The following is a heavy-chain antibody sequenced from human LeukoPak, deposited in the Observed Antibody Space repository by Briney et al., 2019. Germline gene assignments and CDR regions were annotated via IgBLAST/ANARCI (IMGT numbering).Heavy chain of an antibody. CDR3: ARDSVVPAAIFDY. CDR1: GFTFSSYA. V-gene: IGHV3-30-3*01. Sequence: GGSLRLSCAASGFTFSSYAMPWVRQAPGKGLEWVAVISYDGSNKYYADSVKGRFTISRDNSKNTLYLQMNSLRAEDTAVYYCARDSVVPAAIFDYWGQGTLVTVSS. CDR2: ISYDGSNK. D-gene: IGHD2-2*01. J-gene: IGHJ4*02.